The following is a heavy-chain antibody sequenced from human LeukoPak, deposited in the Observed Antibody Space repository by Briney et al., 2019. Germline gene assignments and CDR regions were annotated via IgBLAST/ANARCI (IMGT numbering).Heavy chain of an antibody. J-gene: IGHJ4*02. CDR3: AREPGTDYRKYYFDY. V-gene: IGHV3-53*01. CDR1: GFTVSSYY. Sequence: PGGSLRLSCAASGFTVSSYYMSWVRQAPDMGLEWGSVLYNGGTTYYADSVKGRFTISRDNSKNTVYLQMDSLRAEDTAVYYCAREPGTDYRKYYFDYWGQGTLVTVSS. D-gene: IGHD3/OR15-3a*01. CDR2: LYNGGTT.